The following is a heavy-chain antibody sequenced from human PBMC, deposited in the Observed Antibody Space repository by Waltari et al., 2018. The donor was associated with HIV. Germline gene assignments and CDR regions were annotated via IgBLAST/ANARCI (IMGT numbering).Heavy chain of an antibody. CDR1: GFTFSSYA. V-gene: IGHV3-30*01. CDR3: ARDTGYCSFGSCSYNWLDP. Sequence: QVHLVESGGGVVQPGRSLRLSCAASGFTFSSYAIQWVRPAPGKGLEWVALISYDGINKYYADSVKGRFTISRDNSKNTLYLQMNSLRAEDTSVYYCARDTGYCSFGSCSYNWLDPWGQGTLVSVSS. J-gene: IGHJ5*02. CDR2: ISYDGINK. D-gene: IGHD2-15*01.